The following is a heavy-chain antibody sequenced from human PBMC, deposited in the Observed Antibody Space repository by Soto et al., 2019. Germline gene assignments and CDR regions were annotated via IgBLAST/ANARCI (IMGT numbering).Heavy chain of an antibody. CDR1: GFTFSDYW. J-gene: IGHJ6*03. CDR2: INQRGSEK. D-gene: IGHD3-16*01. CDR3: ARFARGGYYMDH. Sequence: EVQVVESGGGLVQSGGSLRLSCAGSGFTFSDYWMSWVRQAPGKGLEWVANINQRGSEKYYLDYVKGRFTISRDNAQNSVYLQMNSPRAEDAAVYYCARFARGGYYMDHWGRGTTVTVS. V-gene: IGHV3-7*01.